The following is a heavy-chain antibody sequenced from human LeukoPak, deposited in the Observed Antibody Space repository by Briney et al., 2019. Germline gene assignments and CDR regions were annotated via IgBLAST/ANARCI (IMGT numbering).Heavy chain of an antibody. V-gene: IGHV3-66*01. J-gene: IGHJ4*02. D-gene: IGHD3-22*01. CDR1: GFTLSGYS. CDR3: ARDMAGDYYDSGSYGYFDY. Sequence: PGGSLRLSCAASGFTLSGYSMNWVRQAPGKGLEWVSVIDSGGSEYYADSVKGRFTISRDNFKNRLYLQMNSLRAEDTAVYYCARDMAGDYYDSGSYGYFDYWGQGTLVTVSS. CDR2: IDSGGSE.